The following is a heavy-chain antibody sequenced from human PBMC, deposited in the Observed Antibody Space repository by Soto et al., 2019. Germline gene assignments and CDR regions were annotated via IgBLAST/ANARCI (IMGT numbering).Heavy chain of an antibody. CDR1: GGSISSYY. CDR2: IYYSGST. Sequence: QVQLQESGPGLVKPSETLSLTCTVSGGSISSYYWSWIRQPPGKGLEWIGYIYYSGSTIYTPSLESRVAIAVDRSKHQFSLQLGSVTAADTAVYYCARRYGGNFDYWGQGTLVTVSS. D-gene: IGHD1-26*01. V-gene: IGHV4-59*01. J-gene: IGHJ4*02. CDR3: ARRYGGNFDY.